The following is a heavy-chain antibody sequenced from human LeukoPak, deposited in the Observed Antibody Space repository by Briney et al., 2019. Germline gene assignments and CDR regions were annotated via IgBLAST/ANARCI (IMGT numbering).Heavy chain of an antibody. CDR1: GGSFSGYY. V-gene: IGHV4-34*01. CDR2: INHSGST. CDR3: ARGITMVRRAFDI. J-gene: IGHJ3*02. D-gene: IGHD3-10*01. Sequence: SETLSLTCAVYGGSFSGYYWSWIRQPPGKGLEWIGEINHSGSTNYNPSLKSRVTISVDTSKNQFSLTLSSVTAADTAVYYCARGITMVRRAFDIWGQGTMVTVSS.